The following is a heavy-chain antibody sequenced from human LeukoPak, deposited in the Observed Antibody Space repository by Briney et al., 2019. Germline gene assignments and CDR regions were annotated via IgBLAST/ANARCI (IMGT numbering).Heavy chain of an antibody. CDR3: VRPTRRQLVITY. J-gene: IGHJ4*02. CDR1: GGTFSSYA. Sequence: GASVKVSCKASGGTFSSYAISWVRQAPGQGLEWMGGIIPIFGTANYAQKFQGRVTITADESTSTAYMELSSLRSEDTAVYYCVRPTRRQLVITYWGQGTLVTVSS. D-gene: IGHD6-13*01. CDR2: IIPIFGTA. V-gene: IGHV1-69*13.